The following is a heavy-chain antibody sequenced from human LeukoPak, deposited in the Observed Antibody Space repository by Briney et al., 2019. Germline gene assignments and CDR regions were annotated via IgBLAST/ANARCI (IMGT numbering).Heavy chain of an antibody. CDR2: IYTGGST. Sequence: GGSLRLSCVVSGFIVRSNYMNWVRQAPGKGLEWVSVIYTGGSTYYANSVKGRFTIFRDNSKNTVNLQMGSLRPEDMAVYYCTRADAFDIWGRGTMVTVSS. CDR3: TRADAFDI. J-gene: IGHJ3*02. V-gene: IGHV3-66*01. CDR1: GFIVRSNY.